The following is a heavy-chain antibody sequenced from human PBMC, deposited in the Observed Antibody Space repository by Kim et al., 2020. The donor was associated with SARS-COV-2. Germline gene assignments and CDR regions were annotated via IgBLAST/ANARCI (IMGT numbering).Heavy chain of an antibody. J-gene: IGHJ4*02. Sequence: SVKVSCKASGGTFSSYAISWVRQAPGQGLEWMGGIIPIFGTANYAQKFQGRVTITADESTSTAYMELSSLRSEDTAVYYCARGGYCTGGVCFNFDYWGQGTLVTVSS. V-gene: IGHV1-69*13. D-gene: IGHD2-8*02. CDR2: IIPIFGTA. CDR1: GGTFSSYA. CDR3: ARGGYCTGGVCFNFDY.